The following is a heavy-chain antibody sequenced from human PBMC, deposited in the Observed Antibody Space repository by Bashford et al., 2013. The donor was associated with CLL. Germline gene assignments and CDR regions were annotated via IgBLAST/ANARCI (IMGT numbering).Heavy chain of an antibody. CDR3: ARRSQPPSTAFDI. CDR2: IYYGGST. J-gene: IGHJ3*02. Sequence: SETLFLTCTVSGGSISRSSYYWGWIRQPPGKGLEWIGSIYYGGSTYYNPSLKSRVTISVDTSKNQFSLKLSSVTTADTAVHYCARRSQPPSTAFDIWGQGTMVTVSS. CDR1: GGSISRSSYY. V-gene: IGHV4-39*01. D-gene: IGHD2-2*01.